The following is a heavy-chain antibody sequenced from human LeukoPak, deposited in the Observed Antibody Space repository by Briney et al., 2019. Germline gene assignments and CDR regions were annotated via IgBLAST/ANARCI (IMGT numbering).Heavy chain of an antibody. CDR2: IYYTGIS. CDR3: ARGGVDYYDSRGYYNKDAFDI. D-gene: IGHD3-22*01. J-gene: IGHJ3*02. CDR1: GGSIDNSY. Sequence: TSETLSLTCTVSGGSIDNSYWTWIRQPPGKGLEWIGYIYYTGISNYNPSLKSRVTISVDTSKNQFSLNLSSLTAADTAVYYCARGGVDYYDSRGYYNKDAFDIWGQGTMVTVSS. V-gene: IGHV4-59*01.